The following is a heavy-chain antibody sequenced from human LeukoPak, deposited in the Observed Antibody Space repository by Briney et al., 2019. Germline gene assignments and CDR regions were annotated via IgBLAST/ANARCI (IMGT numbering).Heavy chain of an antibody. CDR2: INPNSGAT. J-gene: IGHJ4*02. CDR1: GYTLTDYY. V-gene: IGHV1-2*02. CDR3: ARDLPRVPITAAANFDY. Sequence: ASVKVSCKASGYTLTDYYLHWVRQAPGHGLKWMGWINPNSGATHYAQSFQARVTMTRDTSIGSAYMELSRLRSDDTAVYYCARDLPRVPITAAANFDYWGQGTLVTVSS. D-gene: IGHD6-13*01.